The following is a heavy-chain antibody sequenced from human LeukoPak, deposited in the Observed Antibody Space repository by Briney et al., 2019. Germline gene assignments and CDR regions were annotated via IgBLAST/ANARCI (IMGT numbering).Heavy chain of an antibody. V-gene: IGHV3-23*01. J-gene: IGHJ6*04. D-gene: IGHD2-2*01. CDR3: AKDCAGYCSTTSCGISDV. Sequence: GGSLRLSCASSGFLFAGYAMSWVRQAPGRGPEWVSSISDGGRDTYYADSVRGRFTISRDNSKKMLYLQMDSLRAEDTAVYYCAKDCAGYCSTTSCGISDVWGKGTTVTVSS. CDR2: ISDGGRDT. CDR1: GFLFAGYA.